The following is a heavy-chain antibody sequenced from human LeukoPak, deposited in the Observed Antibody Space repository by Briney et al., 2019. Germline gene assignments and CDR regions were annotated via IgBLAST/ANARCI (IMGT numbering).Heavy chain of an antibody. Sequence: ASVKVSCKASGYTFTGYYVHWVRQAPGQGLEWMGWINPNSGGTNYAQKFQGRVTMTRDTSINTAYMELSRLRSDDTAMYYCARGDHYDVLTGFQTPSHLSDYWGQGTLVTVSS. J-gene: IGHJ4*02. CDR1: GYTFTGYY. V-gene: IGHV1-2*02. D-gene: IGHD3-9*01. CDR3: ARGDHYDVLTGFQTPSHLSDY. CDR2: INPNSGGT.